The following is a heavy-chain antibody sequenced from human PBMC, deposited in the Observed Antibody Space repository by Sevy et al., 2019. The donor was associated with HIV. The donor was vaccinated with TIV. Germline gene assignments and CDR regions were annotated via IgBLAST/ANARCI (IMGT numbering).Heavy chain of an antibody. D-gene: IGHD6-13*01. Sequence: GGSLRLSCAASGFTFSSYSMNWVRQAPGKGLEWVSYISSSSSTIYYADSVKGRFTISRDNAKNSLYLQMNSLRAEDTAVYYCARGGQQLVPMLDYWGQGTLVTVSS. CDR3: ARGGQQLVPMLDY. CDR2: ISSSSSTI. V-gene: IGHV3-48*01. CDR1: GFTFSSYS. J-gene: IGHJ4*02.